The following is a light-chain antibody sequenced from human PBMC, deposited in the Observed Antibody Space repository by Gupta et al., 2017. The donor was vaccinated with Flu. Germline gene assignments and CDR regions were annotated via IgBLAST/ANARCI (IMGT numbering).Light chain of an antibody. Sequence: QSALTQPRSVSGSPGPSVIISCTGTSSDVGAYNYVSWYQQHPGKAPKLMIYDVSKRPAGVPDRFSGSKSGNTASLTISGLQEEDEADYCCCSRAGTYTVVFGGGTKLTVL. J-gene: IGLJ3*02. CDR3: CSRAGTYTVV. V-gene: IGLV2-11*01. CDR1: SSDVGAYNY. CDR2: DVS.